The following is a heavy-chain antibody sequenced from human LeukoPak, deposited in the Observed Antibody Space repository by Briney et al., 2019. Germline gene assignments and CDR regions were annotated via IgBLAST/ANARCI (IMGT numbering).Heavy chain of an antibody. CDR2: IYYSGTT. V-gene: IGHV4-39*01. Sequence: PSETLSLTCTVSGGSFSSSDYYWGWIRQPPGRGLEWIGSIYYSGTTYYNPSLKSRVTISVDTSKNQFSLKLRSVTAADTAVYYCARHEWGITNAFDIWGQGTMVTVSS. CDR3: ARHEWGITNAFDI. J-gene: IGHJ3*02. D-gene: IGHD1-14*01. CDR1: GGSFSSSDYY.